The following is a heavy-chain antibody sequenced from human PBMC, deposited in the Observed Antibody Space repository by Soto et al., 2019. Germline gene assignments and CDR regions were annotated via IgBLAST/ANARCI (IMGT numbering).Heavy chain of an antibody. D-gene: IGHD3-3*01. V-gene: IGHV1-46*01. Sequence: ASVKVSCKPSGYTFTSYYMQWVRQAPGQGLEWMGIINPSGGSTSYAQKFQGRVTMTRDTSTSTVYMELSSLRSEDTAVYYCARDHSLEWLSYNWFDPWGQGTLVTVSS. CDR2: INPSGGST. J-gene: IGHJ5*02. CDR1: GYTFTSYY. CDR3: ARDHSLEWLSYNWFDP.